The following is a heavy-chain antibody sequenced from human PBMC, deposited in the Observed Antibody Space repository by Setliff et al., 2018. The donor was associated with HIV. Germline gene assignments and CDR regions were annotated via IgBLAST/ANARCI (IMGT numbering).Heavy chain of an antibody. CDR3: VKNMVRGLGSAYYFDY. D-gene: IGHD3-10*01. CDR1: GFSFNNYA. Sequence: SLKISCVVYGFSFNNYAMHWVRQAPGKGLEWVALISYDGSNKYYADSVKGRFTISRDNSRNTLYLQLTSLRVEDTAIYYCVKNMVRGLGSAYYFDYWGHGTQVTVSS. V-gene: IGHV3-30*04. CDR2: ISYDGSNK. J-gene: IGHJ4*01.